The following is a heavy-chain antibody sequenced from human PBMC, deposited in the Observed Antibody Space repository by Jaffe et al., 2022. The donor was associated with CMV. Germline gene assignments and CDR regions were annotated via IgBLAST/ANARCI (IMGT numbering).Heavy chain of an antibody. D-gene: IGHD5-18*01. CDR2: IYYSGST. Sequence: QLQLQESGPGLVKPSETLSLTCTVSGGSISSSSYYWGWIRQPPGKGLEWIGSIYYSGSTYYNPSLKSRVTISVDTSKNQFSLKLSSVTAADTAVYYCARHWDTAMVEYYYYYGMDVWGQGTTVTVSS. CDR3: ARHWDTAMVEYYYYYGMDV. J-gene: IGHJ6*02. CDR1: GGSISSSSYY. V-gene: IGHV4-39*01.